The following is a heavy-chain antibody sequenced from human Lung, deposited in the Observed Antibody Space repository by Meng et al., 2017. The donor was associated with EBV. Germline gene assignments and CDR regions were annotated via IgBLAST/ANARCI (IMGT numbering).Heavy chain of an antibody. CDR2: IYHSGST. CDR1: GGTISSINW. Sequence: QVRRQDAGPGLMKPSETLSLACAVSGGTISSINWWTWVRQPPGKGLEWIGEIYHSGSTNYNPYLKSRVTIYVDKSKNQFSLKLRSVTAADTAVYYCARVAAAGNEWFDPWGQGTLVTVSS. D-gene: IGHD6-13*01. CDR3: ARVAAAGNEWFDP. V-gene: IGHV4-4*02. J-gene: IGHJ5*02.